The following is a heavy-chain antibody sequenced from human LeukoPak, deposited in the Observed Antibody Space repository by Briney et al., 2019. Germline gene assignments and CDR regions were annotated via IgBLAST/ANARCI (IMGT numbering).Heavy chain of an antibody. V-gene: IGHV4-34*01. CDR2: INHSGST. D-gene: IGHD3-10*01. J-gene: IGHJ4*02. Sequence: PSETLSLTCAVYGGSFSGYYWSWIRQPPGKGLEWIGEINHSGSTNYNPSLKSRVTISVDTSKNQFSLKLSSVTAADTAVYYCARGGFGRVTDYWGQGTLVTVSS. CDR3: ARGGFGRVTDY. CDR1: GGSFSGYY.